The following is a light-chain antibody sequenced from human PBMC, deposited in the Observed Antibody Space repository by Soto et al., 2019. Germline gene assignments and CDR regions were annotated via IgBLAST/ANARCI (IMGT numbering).Light chain of an antibody. J-gene: IGKJ5*01. V-gene: IGKV3-20*01. CDR3: QQYGSSPST. CDR2: AAS. Sequence: IELTQSPSTLSWAAGERATLSCTASQSISSSYLAWYQQKPGQAPRLLIYAASSRATGIPDRFSGSGSGTDFTLTIRSLEPEDLAVYYCQQYGSSPSTFGQGTRLEI. CDR1: QSISSSY.